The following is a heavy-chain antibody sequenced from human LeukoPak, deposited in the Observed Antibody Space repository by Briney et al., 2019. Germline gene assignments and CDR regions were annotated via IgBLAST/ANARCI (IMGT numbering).Heavy chain of an antibody. CDR3: AKGPYPDAYCAGGCYYSS. J-gene: IGHJ5*02. CDR1: GFTFSSYA. Sequence: GGSLRLSCAASGFTFSSYAMTWVRQAPGKGLEWVSGITSDGGSTFYADSVKGRFTISRDNSKNTLYLHTDSLRAEDTALYYCAKGPYPDAYCAGGCYYSSWGQGTLVTVSS. CDR2: ITSDGGST. D-gene: IGHD2-21*02. V-gene: IGHV3-23*01.